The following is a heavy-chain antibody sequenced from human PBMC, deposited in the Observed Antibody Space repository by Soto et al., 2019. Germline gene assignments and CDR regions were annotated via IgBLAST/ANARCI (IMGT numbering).Heavy chain of an antibody. CDR2: TDDNDHK. J-gene: IGHJ5*02. CDR3: ARLLKGGTSDWNQIDL. V-gene: IGHV2-70*01. D-gene: IGHD1-1*01. Sequence: SGATLVNPTHTLTLTCTFSGFSLTSSGMSVTWIRQPPGKALGWLALTDDNDHKYYNSSLRTRLTLSKDTSKNHVVLTMTNMDPVDTGMYFCARLLKGGTSDWNQIDLWGQGTLVTVSS. CDR1: GFSLTSSGMS.